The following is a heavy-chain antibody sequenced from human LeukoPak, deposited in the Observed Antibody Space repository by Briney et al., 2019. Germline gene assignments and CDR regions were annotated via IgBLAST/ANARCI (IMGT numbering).Heavy chain of an antibody. CDR3: ARDYYGSGSS. Sequence: GGSLRLYCGASGFTVSSNYMSWVRQAPGKELEWVSVIYSGGSTSYADSVKGRFTISRDNSKNTLYLQMNSLRAEDTAVYYCARDYYGSGSSWGQGTLVTVSS. D-gene: IGHD3-10*01. V-gene: IGHV3-53*01. CDR2: IYSGGST. J-gene: IGHJ5*02. CDR1: GFTVSSNY.